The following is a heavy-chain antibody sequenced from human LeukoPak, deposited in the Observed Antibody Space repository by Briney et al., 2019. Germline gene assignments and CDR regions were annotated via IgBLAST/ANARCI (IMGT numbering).Heavy chain of an antibody. Sequence: GASVKVSCKASGYTFTGYYMHWVRQAPGQGLEWMGWINPNSGGTNYAQKFQGRVTMTRDTSISTAYMELSRLRSDDTAVYYCARGGVGVIPAQAFDIWGQGTMVTVSS. CDR3: ARGGVGVIPAQAFDI. D-gene: IGHD2-2*01. CDR2: INPNSGGT. CDR1: GYTFTGYY. V-gene: IGHV1-2*02. J-gene: IGHJ3*02.